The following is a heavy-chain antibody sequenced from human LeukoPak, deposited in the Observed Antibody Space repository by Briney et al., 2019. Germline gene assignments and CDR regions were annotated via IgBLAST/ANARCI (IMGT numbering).Heavy chain of an antibody. Sequence: PSETLSLTCSVSGASITNYYWSWIRQAPGKGLEWIGYIYYSGNTNTCNPSLKSLATISLYTSRKYFSLELPSVTAADTAVYYCARGGSYGAYLDYWGQGALVIVSS. CDR1: GASITNYY. CDR3: ARGGSYGAYLDY. V-gene: IGHV4-59*01. J-gene: IGHJ4*02. D-gene: IGHD1-26*01. CDR2: IYYSGNT.